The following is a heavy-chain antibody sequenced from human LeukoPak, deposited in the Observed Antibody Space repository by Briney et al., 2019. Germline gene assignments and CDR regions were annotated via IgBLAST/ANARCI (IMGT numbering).Heavy chain of an antibody. CDR1: IESFSGYY. D-gene: IGHD6-19*01. J-gene: IGHJ4*02. Sequence: SETLSLTCAVYIESFSGYYWTWIRQPPGKRLEWIGETTHSGSTNYNPSLKSRVTISVDTSKNQFSLKLSSLIAADTAVYYCARGGIKVRYSSGWYHSYFDYWGQGTLVTVSS. CDR2: TTHSGST. CDR3: ARGGIKVRYSSGWYHSYFDY. V-gene: IGHV4-34*01.